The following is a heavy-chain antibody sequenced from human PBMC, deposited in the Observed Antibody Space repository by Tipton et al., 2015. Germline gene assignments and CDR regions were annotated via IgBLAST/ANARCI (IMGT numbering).Heavy chain of an antibody. D-gene: IGHD3-22*01. CDR1: GDSISSSSW. CDR3: AREGWNSDSSGYVY. CDR2: IHHGGTT. Sequence: TLSLTCTVSGDSISSSSWWTLVRQPPGKGLEWIGEIHHGGTTNYNPCLKSRVTMSVDTSKNQFSLQLSSVTAADTAVYYCAREGWNSDSSGYVYWGQGTLVTVSS. V-gene: IGHV4-4*02. J-gene: IGHJ4*02.